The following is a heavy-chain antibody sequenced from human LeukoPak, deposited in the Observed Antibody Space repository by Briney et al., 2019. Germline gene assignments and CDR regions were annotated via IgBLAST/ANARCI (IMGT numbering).Heavy chain of an antibody. J-gene: IGHJ6*02. V-gene: IGHV3-48*03. CDR1: GFTFSSYE. D-gene: IGHD4/OR15-4a*01. Sequence: GGSLRLSCAASGFTFSSYEMNWVRQAPGKGLEWVSYISSSGSTIYYADSVKGRFTISRDNAKNSLYLQMNSLRAEDTAVFYCAREEYDYALGALDVWGQGTTVSVSS. CDR3: AREEYDYALGALDV. CDR2: ISSSGSTI.